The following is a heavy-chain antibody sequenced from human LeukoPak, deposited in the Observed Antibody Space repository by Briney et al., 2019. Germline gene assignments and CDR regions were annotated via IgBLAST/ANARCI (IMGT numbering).Heavy chain of an antibody. CDR2: IIPIFGTA. CDR3: AMGYCSSTSCPLDY. CDR1: GGTFSSYA. V-gene: IGHV1-69*05. J-gene: IGHJ4*02. Sequence: SVKVSCKASGGTFSSYAISWVRQAPGQGLEWMGGIIPIFGTANYAQKFQGRVTITTDESTSTAYMELSSLRSEGTAVYYCAMGYCSSTSCPLDYWGQGTLVTVSS. D-gene: IGHD2-2*01.